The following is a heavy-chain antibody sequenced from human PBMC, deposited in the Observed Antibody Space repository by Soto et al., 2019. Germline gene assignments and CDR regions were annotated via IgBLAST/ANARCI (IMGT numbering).Heavy chain of an antibody. D-gene: IGHD2-15*01. J-gene: IGHJ2*01. CDR2: ISSSSNSI. Sequence: EVQLVESGGGLVKPGGSLRLSCAASGFTFSSYSMNWVRQAPGKGLEWVSSISSSSNSIYYADSLKGRFTISRDNAKNSLYLQMNSLRAEDTAVYYCARGSETFPRSFWHFDLWGLGALVTVSS. CDR1: GFTFSSYS. CDR3: ARGSETFPRSFWHFDL. V-gene: IGHV3-21*01.